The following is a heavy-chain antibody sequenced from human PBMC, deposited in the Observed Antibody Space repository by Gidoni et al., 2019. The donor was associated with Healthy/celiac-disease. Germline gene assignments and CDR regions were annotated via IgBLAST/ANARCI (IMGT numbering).Heavy chain of an antibody. D-gene: IGHD5-12*01. Sequence: QVQLVQSGAEVKKHGSSVKVSCQASGGTFSSYAISWVRKAPGQGLEWRGGIIPCCGTANYEQKFQGRVTITADESTSSLRSEDTAVYYCARRWMATITYYGMDVWGQGTTVTVSS. CDR1: GGTFSSYA. CDR3: ARRWMATITYYGMDV. CDR2: IIPCCGTA. J-gene: IGHJ6*02. V-gene: IGHV1-69*01.